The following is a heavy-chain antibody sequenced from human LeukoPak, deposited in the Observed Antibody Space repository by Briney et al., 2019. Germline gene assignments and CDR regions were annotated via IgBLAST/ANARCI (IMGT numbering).Heavy chain of an antibody. Sequence: SETLSLTCTVSGGSISSYYWSWIRQPPGKGLEWIGYIYYSGSTNYNPSLKSRVTISVDTSENQFSLKLSSVTAADTAVYYCARGSHTTPGGYFDFWGQGTLVTVSS. V-gene: IGHV4-59*01. J-gene: IGHJ4*02. CDR2: IYYSGST. CDR3: ARGSHTTPGGYFDF. CDR1: GGSISSYY. D-gene: IGHD1-1*01.